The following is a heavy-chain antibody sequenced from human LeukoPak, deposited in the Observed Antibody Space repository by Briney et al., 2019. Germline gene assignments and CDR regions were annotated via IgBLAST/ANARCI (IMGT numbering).Heavy chain of an antibody. CDR1: GFTFSSYD. CDR3: ARRTSGAFAI. CDR2: IGTAGDI. Sequence: PGGSLRLSCAASGFTFSSYDMHWVRLPTGKGLEWVSAIGTAGDIYYPGSVKGRFTISRENAKNSLYLQMNSLRAEDTAVYYCARRTSGAFAIWGQGTKVTVSS. V-gene: IGHV3-13*04. J-gene: IGHJ3*02.